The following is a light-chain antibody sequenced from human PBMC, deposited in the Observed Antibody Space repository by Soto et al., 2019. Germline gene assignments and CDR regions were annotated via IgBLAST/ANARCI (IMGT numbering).Light chain of an antibody. Sequence: ETVLTQSPATFSVSPGERATLSCRASQSIGSNLAWYQQRPGQPPRLLIYGASTRATGVPARFSGSGSGTEFTPTTISMQSEDFALYYRQQYNKWPLFTFGPGTKVDIK. J-gene: IGKJ3*01. CDR1: QSIGSN. CDR3: QQYNKWPLFT. V-gene: IGKV3-15*01. CDR2: GAS.